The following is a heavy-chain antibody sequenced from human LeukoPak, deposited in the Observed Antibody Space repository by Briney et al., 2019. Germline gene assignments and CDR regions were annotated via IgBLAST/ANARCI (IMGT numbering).Heavy chain of an antibody. V-gene: IGHV1-8*01. CDR1: GYTFTSYD. CDR2: MNPNSGNT. CDR3: AAGYCSSTSCYMEY. D-gene: IGHD2-2*01. Sequence: ASVKVSCKASGYTFTSYDINWVRQATGQGLEWMGWMNPNSGNTGYAQKFQGRVTMTRNTSTSTAYMELRSLRSDDTAVYYCAAGYCSSTSCYMEYWGQGTLVTVSS. J-gene: IGHJ4*02.